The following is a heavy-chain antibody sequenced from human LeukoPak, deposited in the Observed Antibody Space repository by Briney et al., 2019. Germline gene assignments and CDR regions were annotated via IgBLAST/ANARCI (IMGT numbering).Heavy chain of an antibody. D-gene: IGHD3-10*01. V-gene: IGHV1-18*04. CDR1: GYTFTGYY. CDR2: ISAYNGNT. J-gene: IGHJ6*02. Sequence: ASVKVSCKASGYTFTGYYMHWVRQAPGQGLEWMGWISAYNGNTNYAQKLQGRVTMTTDTSTSTAYMELRSLRSDDTAAYYCARVQIWFGESPYYGMDVWGQGTTVTVSS. CDR3: ARVQIWFGESPYYGMDV.